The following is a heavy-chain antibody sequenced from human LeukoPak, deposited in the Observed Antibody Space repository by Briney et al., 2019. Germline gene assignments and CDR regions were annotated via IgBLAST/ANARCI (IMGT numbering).Heavy chain of an antibody. CDR3: AKDGSALWTIARPYYFDY. V-gene: IGHV3-23*01. D-gene: IGHD5-24*01. CDR1: GFTFSSYA. Sequence: GFLRLSCAASGFTFSSYAMSWVRQAPGKGLEWVSAISGSGGSTYYADSVKGRFTISRDNSKNTLYLQMNSLRAEDTAVYYCAKDGSALWTIARPYYFDYWGQGTLVTVSS. J-gene: IGHJ4*02. CDR2: ISGSGGST.